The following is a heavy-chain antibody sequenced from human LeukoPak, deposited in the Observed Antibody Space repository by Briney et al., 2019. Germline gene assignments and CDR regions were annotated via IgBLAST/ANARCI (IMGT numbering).Heavy chain of an antibody. J-gene: IGHJ4*02. CDR2: ISSSSSYI. Sequence: PGGSLRLSCAASGFTFSSYSMNWVRQAPGKGLEWVSSISSSSSYIYYADSVKDRFTISRDNAKNSLYLQMNSLRAEDTAVYYCARDWSPGYYYFDYWGQGTLVTVSS. CDR1: GFTFSSYS. V-gene: IGHV3-21*01. D-gene: IGHD1-26*01. CDR3: ARDWSPGYYYFDY.